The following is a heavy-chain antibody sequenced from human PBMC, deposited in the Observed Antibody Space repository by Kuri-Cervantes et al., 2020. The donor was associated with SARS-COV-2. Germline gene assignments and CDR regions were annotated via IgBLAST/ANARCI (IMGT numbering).Heavy chain of an antibody. D-gene: IGHD3-3*01. V-gene: IGHV3-11*05. CDR2: ISSSISYT. CDR1: GFTFSDYY. CDR3: ARDPRGVVNPYYYYGMDV. Sequence: GESLKISCAASGFTFSDYYMSWIRQAPGKGLEWVSYISSSISYTNYADSVKGRFTISRDNAKNSLYLQMNSLRAEDTPVYYCARDPRGVVNPYYYYGMDVWGQGTTVTVSS. J-gene: IGHJ6*02.